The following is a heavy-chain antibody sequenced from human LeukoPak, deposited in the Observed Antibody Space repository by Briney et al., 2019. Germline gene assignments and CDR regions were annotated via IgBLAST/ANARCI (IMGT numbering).Heavy chain of an antibody. CDR1: GFTFSGYW. D-gene: IGHD1-1*01. Sequence: PGGSLRLSCVDSGFTFSGYWMHWVRQAPGKGLVWVSRINTDGTSINYADSVKGRFTISRDNAKNTLYLQMNSLRVEDTAVYYCARGPPGTSVWFDPWGPGTLVTVSS. J-gene: IGHJ5*02. CDR2: INTDGTSI. V-gene: IGHV3-74*01. CDR3: ARGPPGTSVWFDP.